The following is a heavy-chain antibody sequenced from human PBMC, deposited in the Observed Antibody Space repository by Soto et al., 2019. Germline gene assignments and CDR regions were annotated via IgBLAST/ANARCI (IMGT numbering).Heavy chain of an antibody. D-gene: IGHD3-9*01. CDR3: ARAISLRSFGVTGPFDY. Sequence: QVQLVESGRGLVKPGGSLRLSCAASGFTLSDYYMSWIRQAPGKGLEWVSYISSSSSYTNYADSVKGRFTISRDNAKNSLYLQMNSLRAEDTAVYYCARAISLRSFGVTGPFDYWGQGTLVTVSS. CDR2: ISSSSSYT. V-gene: IGHV3-11*05. J-gene: IGHJ4*02. CDR1: GFTLSDYY.